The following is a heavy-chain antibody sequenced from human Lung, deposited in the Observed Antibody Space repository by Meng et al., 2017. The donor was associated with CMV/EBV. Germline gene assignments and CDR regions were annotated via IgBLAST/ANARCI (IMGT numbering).Heavy chain of an antibody. V-gene: IGHV3-23*01. D-gene: IGHD2-2*01. J-gene: IGHJ6*02. CDR1: GFTFSSYA. CDR3: AKGGSTSYYYYGMDV. Sequence: LTCAASGFTFSSYAMSWVRQAPGKGLEWVSAISGSGGSTYYADSVKGRFTISRDNSKNTLYLQMNSLRAEDTAVYYCAKGGSTSYYYYGMDVWGQGTTVTVSS. CDR2: ISGSGGST.